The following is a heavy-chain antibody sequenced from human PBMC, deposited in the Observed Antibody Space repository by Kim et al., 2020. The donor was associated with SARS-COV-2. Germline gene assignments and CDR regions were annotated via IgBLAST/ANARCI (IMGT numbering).Heavy chain of an antibody. V-gene: IGHV3-30*04. CDR3: ARGGLYCGGDCYWNAFD. CDR1: DFNFGTYA. CDR2: ISYDGSAK. D-gene: IGHD2-21*02. Sequence: GGSLRLSCAATDFNFGTYAMHWVRQAPGKGLEWLAVISYDGSAKFDSQSVRGRLTISRDNSKNTLYLDMKNLTPDDTALYYCARGGLYCGGDCYWNAFD. J-gene: IGHJ4*01.